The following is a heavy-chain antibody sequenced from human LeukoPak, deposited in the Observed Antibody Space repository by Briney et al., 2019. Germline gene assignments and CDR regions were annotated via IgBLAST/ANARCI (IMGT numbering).Heavy chain of an antibody. CDR3: ASIGIVGATRNWFDP. CDR2: ISGYNGNT. D-gene: IGHD1-26*01. CDR1: GYTFTSYG. J-gene: IGHJ5*02. V-gene: IGHV1-18*01. Sequence: ASVKVSCKASGYTFTSYGISWVRQAPGQGLEWMGWISGYNGNTNYAQNLQGRVTMTTDTSTSTVYMELRSLRSEDTAVYYCASIGIVGATRNWFDPWGQGTLVTVSS.